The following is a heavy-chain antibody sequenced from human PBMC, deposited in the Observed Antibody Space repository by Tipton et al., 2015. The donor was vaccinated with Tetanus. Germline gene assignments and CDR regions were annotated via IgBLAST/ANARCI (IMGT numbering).Heavy chain of an antibody. Sequence: TLSLTCNVSGGSINTGDYYWSWIRQSPGKGLEWIGHVYYSGRTYYNPPLKSRVTISADMSKNQFSLKLSSVTAADTAIYYCAREVPAAGHFDSWGQGTLVTVSS. V-gene: IGHV4-30-4*01. CDR2: VYYSGRT. J-gene: IGHJ4*02. CDR3: AREVPAAGHFDS. D-gene: IGHD2-2*01. CDR1: GGSINTGDYY.